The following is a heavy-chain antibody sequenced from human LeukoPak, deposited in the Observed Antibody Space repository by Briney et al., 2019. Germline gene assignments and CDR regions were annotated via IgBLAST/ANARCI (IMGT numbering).Heavy chain of an antibody. J-gene: IGHJ3*02. V-gene: IGHV4-39*07. Sequence: SETLSLTCTVSGGSISSSNYYWGWIRQPPGKGLEWIGSIYYSGSTYYNPSLKSRGTISLNTSKNQFSLRLSSVTAADTAVYYCARSLYYYGSDSFDIWGQGTMVTVSS. CDR1: GGSISSSNYY. CDR2: IYYSGST. CDR3: ARSLYYYGSDSFDI. D-gene: IGHD3-10*01.